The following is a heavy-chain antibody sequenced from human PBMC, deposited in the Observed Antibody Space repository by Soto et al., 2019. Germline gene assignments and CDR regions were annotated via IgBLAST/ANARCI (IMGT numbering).Heavy chain of an antibody. CDR2: IIPILGIA. D-gene: IGHD6-13*01. CDR1: GGTFSSYT. V-gene: IGHV1-69*08. Sequence: QVQLVQSGAEVKKPGSSVKVSCKASGGTFSSYTISWVRQAPGQGLEWMGRIIPILGIANYAQKFQGRVTXXAXKXXSTVYMELSSLRSEDTAVYYCARDMSPKYSSSWGYWGQGTLVTVSS. J-gene: IGHJ4*02. CDR3: ARDMSPKYSSSWGY.